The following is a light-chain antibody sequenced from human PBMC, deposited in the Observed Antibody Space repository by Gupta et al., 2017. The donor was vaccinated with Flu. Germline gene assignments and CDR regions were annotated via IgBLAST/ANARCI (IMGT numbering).Light chain of an antibody. V-gene: IGLV3-25*02. CDR1: ALPKQY. CDR3: QSADSSGTYWV. CDR2: KDS. Sequence: SYALTQPPSVSVSPGQTARITCSGDALPKQYAYWYQQKPGQAPVLVRYKDSERPSGIPERFSGSSAGKTVTLTISGVQAEDEADYDCQSADSSGTYWVFGGGTKLTVL. J-gene: IGLJ3*02.